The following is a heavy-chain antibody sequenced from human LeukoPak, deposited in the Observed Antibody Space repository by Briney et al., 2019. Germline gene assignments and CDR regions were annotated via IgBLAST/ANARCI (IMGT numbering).Heavy chain of an antibody. Sequence: SETLSLTCSVSGGSVSSYYWSWIRQTPGQGLEWIGYIYYSGSTSYNPSLKSRVTISVDTSKNQFSLRLSSVTAADTAVYHCARLMGYCSTTSCHPGWLDPWGQGTLVTVSS. CDR1: GGSVSSYY. V-gene: IGHV4-59*02. CDR3: ARLMGYCSTTSCHPGWLDP. CDR2: IYYSGST. J-gene: IGHJ5*02. D-gene: IGHD2-2*01.